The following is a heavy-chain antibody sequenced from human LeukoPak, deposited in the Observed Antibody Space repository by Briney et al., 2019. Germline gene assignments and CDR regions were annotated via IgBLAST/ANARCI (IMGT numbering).Heavy chain of an antibody. V-gene: IGHV1-2*02. CDR3: ARGPREGVVILYGMDV. J-gene: IGHJ6*04. CDR2: INPNSGGT. Sequence: SVQVSCKASGYTFTGYYMHWVRQPPGQGLEGMGWINPNSGGTNNAQKFQGRVTMTRDTSISTAYMELSRLRSDDTAVYYCARGPREGVVILYGMDVWGEGTTVTVSS. D-gene: IGHD3-22*01. CDR1: GYTFTGYY.